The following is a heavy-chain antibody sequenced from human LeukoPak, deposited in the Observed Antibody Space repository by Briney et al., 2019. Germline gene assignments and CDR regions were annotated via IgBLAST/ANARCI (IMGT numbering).Heavy chain of an antibody. Sequence: GGSLRLSCAASGFTFSSYAMSWVRQAPGKGLEWVSAISGSGGSTYYADSMKGRFTISRDNSKNTLYLQMNSLRAEDTAVYYCAKDRPRNVLRFLEWFWGQGTLVTVSS. D-gene: IGHD3-3*01. J-gene: IGHJ4*02. CDR2: ISGSGGST. V-gene: IGHV3-23*01. CDR3: AKDRPRNVLRFLEWF. CDR1: GFTFSSYA.